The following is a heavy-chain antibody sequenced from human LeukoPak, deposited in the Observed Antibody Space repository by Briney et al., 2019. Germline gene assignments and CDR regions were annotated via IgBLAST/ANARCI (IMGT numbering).Heavy chain of an antibody. CDR1: GGSISSYY. CDR2: IYYSGNT. Sequence: PSETLSLTCTVSGGSISSYYWSWIRQPPGKGLEWIGSIYYSGNTYYNPSLKSRVTISVDTSKNQFSLKLNSVTAADTAVYYCARHERGSSDWFDPWGQGTLVTVSS. J-gene: IGHJ5*02. CDR3: ARHERGSSDWFDP. D-gene: IGHD6-6*01. V-gene: IGHV4-39*01.